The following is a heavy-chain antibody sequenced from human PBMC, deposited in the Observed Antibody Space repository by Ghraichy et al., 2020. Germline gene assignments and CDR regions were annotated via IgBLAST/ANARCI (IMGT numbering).Heavy chain of an antibody. CDR3: ARTGLGGYGDYHY. D-gene: IGHD4-17*01. J-gene: IGHJ4*02. V-gene: IGHV1-2*02. Sequence: ASVKVSCKASGYTFTGYYMHWVRQAPGQGLEWMGWINPNSGGTNYAQKFQGRVTMTRDTSISTAYMELSRLRSDDTAVYYCARTGLGGYGDYHYWGQGTLVTVSS. CDR2: INPNSGGT. CDR1: GYTFTGYY.